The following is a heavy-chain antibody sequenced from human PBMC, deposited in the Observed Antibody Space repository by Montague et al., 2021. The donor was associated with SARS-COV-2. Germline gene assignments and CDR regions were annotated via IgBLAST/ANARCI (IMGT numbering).Heavy chain of an antibody. CDR1: GYSVNSGYY. J-gene: IGHJ6*02. Sequence: SETLSLTCSVSGYSVNSGYYWAWIRQPPGKGLEWIGSVRQSGSTYFTPSLASRVSMSVDTSKNQFSLTLTSVTAADTALYYCARVGVYGGRIYYYFYGLDDWARGPRSPSP. CDR3: ARVGVYGGRIYYYFYGLDD. D-gene: IGHD3-10*01. CDR2: VRQSGST. V-gene: IGHV4-38-2*02.